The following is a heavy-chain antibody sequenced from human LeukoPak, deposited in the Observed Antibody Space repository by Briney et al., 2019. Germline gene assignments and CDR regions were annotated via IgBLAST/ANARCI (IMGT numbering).Heavy chain of an antibody. CDR2: IHTSGST. CDR3: ARRDISSGWSFDY. V-gene: IGHV4-4*07. Sequence: SETLSLTCTVSGGSISNYHWSWIRQPAGKGLEWIGQIHTSGSTNYNPPLKSRVTMSIDTPENQLSLTIRSVTAADTAVYYCARRDISSGWSFDYRGQGTLVTVSS. CDR1: GGSISNYH. J-gene: IGHJ4*02. D-gene: IGHD6-19*01.